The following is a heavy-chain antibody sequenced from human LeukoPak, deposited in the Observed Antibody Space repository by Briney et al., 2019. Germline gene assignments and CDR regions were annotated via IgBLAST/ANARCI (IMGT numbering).Heavy chain of an antibody. CDR2: ISSSSSYT. CDR3: ARELIAAAGNDY. V-gene: IGHV3-11*06. CDR1: GFTFSNYY. Sequence: GGSLRLSCAASGFTFSNYYMSWIRQAPGKGLEWVSYISSSSSYTNYADSVKGRFTISRDNAKNSLYLQMNSLRAEDTAVYYCARELIAAAGNDYWGQGALVTVSS. D-gene: IGHD6-13*01. J-gene: IGHJ4*02.